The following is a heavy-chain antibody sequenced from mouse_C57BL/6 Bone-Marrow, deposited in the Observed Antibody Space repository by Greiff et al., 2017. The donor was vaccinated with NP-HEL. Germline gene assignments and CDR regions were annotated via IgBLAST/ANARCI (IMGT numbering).Heavy chain of an antibody. Sequence: EVKLMESGGGLVQPGGSLKLSCAASGFTFSDYYMYWVRQPPEKRLEWVAYISNGGGSTYYPDTVQCRFTISRDNAKNALYLQRRRLKSEDTAMDYCARWGGGFACWGQGTLVTVSA. CDR1: GFTFSDYY. CDR3: ARWGGGFAC. J-gene: IGHJ3*01. V-gene: IGHV5-12*01. CDR2: ISNGGGST.